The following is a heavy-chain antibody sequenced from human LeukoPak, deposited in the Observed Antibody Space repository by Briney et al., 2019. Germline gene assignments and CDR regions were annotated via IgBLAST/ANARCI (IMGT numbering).Heavy chain of an antibody. CDR2: INPNSGGT. CDR3: ARDGGVPAAGTSDY. D-gene: IGHD6-13*01. V-gene: IGHV1-2*02. CDR1: GYTFTGYY. J-gene: IGHJ4*02. Sequence: GASVKVSCKASGYTFTGYYMHWVRQAPGQGLEWMGWINPNSGGTNYAQKFQGRVTMTRDTSITTAYMELSRLRSDDTAVYYCARDGGVPAAGTSDYWGQGTLVTVSS.